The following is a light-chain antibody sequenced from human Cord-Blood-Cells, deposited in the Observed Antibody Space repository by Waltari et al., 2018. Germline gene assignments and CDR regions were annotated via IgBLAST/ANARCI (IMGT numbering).Light chain of an antibody. V-gene: IGKV1-39*01. CDR3: QQSYSTPWT. CDR1: QSISRY. Sequence: DIQMTQSPSSLSASVGDRVTITCRASQSISRYLNWYPQKPGKAPKLLIYAASSLQSGVPSRFGGSRSGTDCTLTISSLQPEYFATYYCQQSYSTPWTCGQGTKVEIK. J-gene: IGKJ1*01. CDR2: AAS.